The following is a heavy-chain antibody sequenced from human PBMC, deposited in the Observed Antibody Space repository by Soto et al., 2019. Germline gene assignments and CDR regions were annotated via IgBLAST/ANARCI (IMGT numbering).Heavy chain of an antibody. Sequence: GGSLRLSCAASGFTFSSYWMSWVRQAPGKGLEWVANIKQDGSEKYYVDSVKGRFTISRDNAKNSLYLQMNSLRAEDTAVYYCARKVREDYYYYYYMDVWGKGTTVTVSS. CDR1: GFTFSSYW. CDR3: ARKVREDYYYYYYMDV. J-gene: IGHJ6*03. D-gene: IGHD4-4*01. CDR2: IKQDGSEK. V-gene: IGHV3-7*01.